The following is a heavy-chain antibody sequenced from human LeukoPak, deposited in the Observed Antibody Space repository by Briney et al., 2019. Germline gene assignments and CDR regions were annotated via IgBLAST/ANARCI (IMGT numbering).Heavy chain of an antibody. CDR2: IYTNGNT. CDR3: ARGLIVVASPNYFDY. V-gene: IGHV4-4*07. CDR1: GGSISSFY. J-gene: IGHJ4*02. Sequence: PSETLSLTCTVSGGSISSFYWSWIRQPAGKGLERIGRIYTNGNTNYNPSLKSRVTMSVDTSKNQFSLKLSSVTAADTAVYYCARGLIVVASPNYFDYWGQGTLVTVSS. D-gene: IGHD2-15*01.